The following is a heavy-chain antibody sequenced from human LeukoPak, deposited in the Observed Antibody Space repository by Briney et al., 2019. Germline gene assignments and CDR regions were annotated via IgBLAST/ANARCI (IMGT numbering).Heavy chain of an antibody. J-gene: IGHJ4*02. CDR1: GFTFSDYY. D-gene: IGHD3-3*01. Sequence: GGSLRLSCAASGFTFSDYYMSWIRQAPGKGLEWVSYISSSGSTIYYADSVKGRFTISRDNAKNSLYLQMNSLRAEDTAVYYCARGHRERYYDFWSGYFIPAPFDCWGQGTLVTVSS. CDR3: ARGHRERYYDFWSGYFIPAPFDC. CDR2: ISSSGSTI. V-gene: IGHV3-11*01.